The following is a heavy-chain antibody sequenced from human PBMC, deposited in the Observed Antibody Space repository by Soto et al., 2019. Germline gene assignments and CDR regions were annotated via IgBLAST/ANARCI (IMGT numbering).Heavy chain of an antibody. CDR2: ISSSGSTI. CDR3: ASPSNITIFYYYYYYMDV. J-gene: IGHJ6*03. CDR1: GFTFSDYY. D-gene: IGHD3-3*01. Sequence: GGSLRLSCAASGFTFSDYYMSWIRQAPGKGLEWVSYISSSGSTIYYADSVKGRFTISRDNAKNSLYLQMNSLRAEDTAVYYCASPSNITIFYYYYYYMDVWGKGTTVTVSS. V-gene: IGHV3-11*01.